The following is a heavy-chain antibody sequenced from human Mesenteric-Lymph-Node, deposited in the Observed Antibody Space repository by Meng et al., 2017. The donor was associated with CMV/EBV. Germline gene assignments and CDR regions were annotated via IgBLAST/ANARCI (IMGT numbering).Heavy chain of an antibody. Sequence: ASGCTFKTYAMSWVRQAPGKGLEWVSSIIGSGGGTGYPDSMKGRFTISRNNSKNTLYLQMNSLRADDTAIYFCAKGTGYNSHQFDFWGQGTLVTVSS. CDR2: IIGSGGGT. CDR3: AKGTGYNSHQFDF. D-gene: IGHD6-25*01. CDR1: GCTFKTYA. J-gene: IGHJ4*02. V-gene: IGHV3-23*01.